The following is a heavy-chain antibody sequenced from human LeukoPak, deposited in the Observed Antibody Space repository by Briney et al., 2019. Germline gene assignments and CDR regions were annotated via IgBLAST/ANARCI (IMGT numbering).Heavy chain of an antibody. J-gene: IGHJ3*02. CDR3: ARGLVGDSNAFDI. CDR2: INPNSGGT. Sequence: ASVKVSCKASGYTFTGYYMHWVRQAPGQGLEWMGWINPNSGGTNYAQEFQGRVTITRDTSASTAYMELSSLRSEDMAVYYCARGLVGDSNAFDIWGQGTMVTVSS. V-gene: IGHV1-2*02. CDR1: GYTFTGYY. D-gene: IGHD3-10*01.